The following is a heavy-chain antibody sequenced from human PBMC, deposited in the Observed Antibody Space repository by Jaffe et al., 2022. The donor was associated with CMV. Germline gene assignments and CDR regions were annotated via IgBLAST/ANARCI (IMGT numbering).Heavy chain of an antibody. CDR2: IRSKAYGGTT. D-gene: IGHD3-3*01. CDR1: GFTFGDYA. J-gene: IGHJ6*03. V-gene: IGHV3-49*04. Sequence: EVQLVESGGGLVQPGRSLRLSCTASGFTFGDYAMSWVRQAPGKGLEWVGFIRSKAYGGTTEYAASVKGRFTISRDDSKSIAYLQMNSLKTEDTAVYYCTRPGGDYDFWSGAYYYYYYMDVWGKGTTVTVSS. CDR3: TRPGGDYDFWSGAYYYYYYMDV.